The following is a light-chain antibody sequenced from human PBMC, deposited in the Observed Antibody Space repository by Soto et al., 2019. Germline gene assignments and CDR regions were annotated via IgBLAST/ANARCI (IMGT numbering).Light chain of an antibody. CDR1: SSDVGGSNF. J-gene: IGLJ1*01. CDR2: EVT. Sequence: QSVLTQPASVSGSPGQSITVSCTGTSSDVGGSNFVSWYQQYPGKAPNLVIYEVTHRPSGVSSRFSGSKSGNTASLTISGLQAADEADYYCTLYTSENTYVFGTGTKLTVL. CDR3: TLYTSENTYV. V-gene: IGLV2-14*01.